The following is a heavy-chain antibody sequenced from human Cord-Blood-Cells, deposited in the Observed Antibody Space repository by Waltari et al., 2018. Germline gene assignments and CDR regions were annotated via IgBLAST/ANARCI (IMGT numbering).Heavy chain of an antibody. CDR1: GFTVSSNY. Sequence: EVQLVESGGGLIQPGGSLRLSCAASGFTVSSNYMSWVRQAPGKGVEWVSVIYSGGSTYYADSVKGRFTISRDNSKNTLYLQMNSLRAEDTAVYYCARETSLYSSSWFDYWGQGTLVTVSS. CDR3: ARETSLYSSSWFDY. J-gene: IGHJ4*02. D-gene: IGHD6-13*01. V-gene: IGHV3-53*01. CDR2: IYSGGST.